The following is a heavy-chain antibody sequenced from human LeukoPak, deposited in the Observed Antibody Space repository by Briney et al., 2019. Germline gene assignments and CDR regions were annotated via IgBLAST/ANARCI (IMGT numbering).Heavy chain of an antibody. J-gene: IGHJ6*02. CDR1: GGTFSSYA. D-gene: IGHD3-10*01. V-gene: IGHV1-69*04. CDR3: ARFGPRYGMDV. Sequence: SVRVSCKASGGTFSSYAISWVRQAPGQGLEWMGRIIPILGIANYAQKFQGRVTITADKSTSTAYMELSSLRSEDTAMYYCARFGPRYGMDVWGQGTTVTVSS. CDR2: IIPILGIA.